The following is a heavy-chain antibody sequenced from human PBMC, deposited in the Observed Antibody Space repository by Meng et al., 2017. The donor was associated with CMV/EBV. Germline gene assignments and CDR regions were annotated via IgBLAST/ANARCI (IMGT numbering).Heavy chain of an antibody. CDR2: IYYEGST. D-gene: IGHD3-16*02. J-gene: IGHJ6*02. V-gene: IGHV4-39*07. CDR1: GGSTSGNGYY. CDR3: AQVVRGINRYLCYYAMDV. Sequence: PEILSLTCSVSGGSTSGNGYYYAWIRQPPGTGLEWLGSIYYEGSTYYSPSLKSRATISVQTSKNQFSLKVFSVTAADTAIYYCAQVVRGINRYLCYYAMDVWGQGTSVTVSS.